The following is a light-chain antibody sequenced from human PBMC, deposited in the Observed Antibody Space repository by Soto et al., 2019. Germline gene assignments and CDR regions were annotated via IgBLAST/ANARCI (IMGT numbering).Light chain of an antibody. J-gene: IGKJ5*01. CDR1: QSVGNN. CDR3: QQYNGWPIT. Sequence: EILMTQSPRTLSLSPGERVTLSCPASQSVGNNLAWHQQKPGQAPRLLIYGASTRATGFPARFSGSRSGTEFTLTISSLQSEDFAVYYCQQYNGWPITFGQGTRLEIK. V-gene: IGKV3-15*01. CDR2: GAS.